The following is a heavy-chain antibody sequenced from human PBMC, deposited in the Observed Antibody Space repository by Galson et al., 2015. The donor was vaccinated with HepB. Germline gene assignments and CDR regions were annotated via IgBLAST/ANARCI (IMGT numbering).Heavy chain of an antibody. J-gene: IGHJ4*02. D-gene: IGHD5-18*01. Sequence: SVKVSCKASGGTFSSYAISWVRQAPGQGLEWMGRIIPILGIANYAQKFQGRVTITADKSTSTAYMELSSLRSEDTAVYYCAKLGSYGLRIQADYWGQGTLVTVSS. CDR3: AKLGSYGLRIQADY. CDR2: IIPILGIA. CDR1: GGTFSSYA. V-gene: IGHV1-69*04.